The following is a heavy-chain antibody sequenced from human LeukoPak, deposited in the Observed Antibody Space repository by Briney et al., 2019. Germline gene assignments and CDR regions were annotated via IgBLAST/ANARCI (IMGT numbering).Heavy chain of an antibody. V-gene: IGHV4-4*02. D-gene: IGHD1-26*01. CDR1: GGSISGTNW. J-gene: IGHJ4*02. CDR2: ISLAGQT. Sequence: SETLSLTCGMSGGSISGTNWWSWVGQPPGQGLEWIGEISLAGQTNYNPSLNGRVTMSLDKSSNHLSLHLTSVTAADTATYFCSRESGPFCPFGYWGQGTLVIVSS. CDR3: SRESGPFCPFGY.